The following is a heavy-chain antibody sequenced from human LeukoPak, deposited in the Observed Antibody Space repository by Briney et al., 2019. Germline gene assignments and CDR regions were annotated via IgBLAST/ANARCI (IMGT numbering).Heavy chain of an antibody. CDR1: GSAFTFW. J-gene: IGHJ4*02. Sequence: GGSLRLSCAASGSAFTFWMRWVRQAPGKGLEWVANIKQDGSEKYYVGSVKGRFTVSRDNARKSLYLQMNSLRAEDTAVYYCASGFLDDFWSGHFWGQGTPVTVSS. D-gene: IGHD3-3*01. CDR2: IKQDGSEK. CDR3: ASGFLDDFWSGHF. V-gene: IGHV3-7*01.